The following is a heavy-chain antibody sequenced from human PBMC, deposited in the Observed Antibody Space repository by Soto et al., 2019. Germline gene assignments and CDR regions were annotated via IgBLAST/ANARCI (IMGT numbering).Heavy chain of an antibody. V-gene: IGHV4-31*02. CDR3: ARDLRGRGSGRFDP. Sequence: WTWIRQHPGKGLEWIGYIYYSGVTYYNPSLKSRVTISVDTSKNPFSLILSSVTAADTAVYYCARDLRGRGSGRFDPWGQGTLVTVSS. J-gene: IGHJ5*02. D-gene: IGHD3-10*01. CDR2: IYYSGVT.